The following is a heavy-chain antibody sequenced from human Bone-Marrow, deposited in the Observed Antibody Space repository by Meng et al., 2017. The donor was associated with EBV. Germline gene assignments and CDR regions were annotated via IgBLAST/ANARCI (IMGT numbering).Heavy chain of an antibody. Sequence: EGEGMASGGGLVPPGGSLRLSCAASGITLSSYWVHWVRQVPGKGLVWVSRINEDGSVINYADSVKGRFFISRDNAKNIVYLQMNNLRTEDTAVYYCAKDCFGDKDSWGQGTLVTVSS. V-gene: IGHV3-74*01. J-gene: IGHJ4*02. CDR2: INEDGSVI. D-gene: IGHD2-21*01. CDR3: AKDCFGDKDS. CDR1: GITLSSYW.